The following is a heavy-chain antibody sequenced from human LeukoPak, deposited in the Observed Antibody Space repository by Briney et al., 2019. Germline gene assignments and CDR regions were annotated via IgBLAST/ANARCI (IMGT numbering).Heavy chain of an antibody. CDR3: ARSRYCSGGSCYFGSWFDP. V-gene: IGHV3-30-3*01. CDR2: ISYDGSNK. CDR1: GFTFSNYA. J-gene: IGHJ5*02. D-gene: IGHD2-15*01. Sequence: GGSLILSCAASGFTFSNYAMHWVRQAPGKGLEWVAVISYDGSNKYYADSVKGRFTISRDNSKDTLYLQMNSLRVEDTAMYYCARSRYCSGGSCYFGSWFDPWGQGTLVTVSS.